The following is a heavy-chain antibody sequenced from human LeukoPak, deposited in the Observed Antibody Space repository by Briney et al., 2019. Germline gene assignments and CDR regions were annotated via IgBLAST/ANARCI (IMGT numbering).Heavy chain of an antibody. D-gene: IGHD6-19*01. CDR3: ARGLYSSGWALFDY. CDR1: GGSISNSY. CDR2: TSYSGST. V-gene: IGHV4-59*08. Sequence: SETLSLTCTVSGGSISNSYWSWVRQPPGKGLEWIGYTSYSGSTNYNPSLKSRVTMSVDTSTDQFSLRLISVTAADTAVYYCARGLYSSGWALFDYWGQGTLVTVSS. J-gene: IGHJ4*02.